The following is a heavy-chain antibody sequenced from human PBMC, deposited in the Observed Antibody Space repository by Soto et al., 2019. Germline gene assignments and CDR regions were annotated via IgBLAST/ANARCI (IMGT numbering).Heavy chain of an antibody. CDR2: ISGYNGNT. V-gene: IGHV1-18*01. J-gene: IGHJ6*02. CDR1: DHTFTYXG. CDR3: AATGGHYFGLDV. Sequence: QVQLLQXXXEVKKPGASVKVSCNSSDHTFTYXGINWVRRAPGQGLEWMGWISGYNGNTKYAQKFQDRVTMSADTSTRTAYMEMRSLTSDDTAVYFCAATGGHYFGLDVWGQGTTVTVSS. D-gene: IGHD2-8*02.